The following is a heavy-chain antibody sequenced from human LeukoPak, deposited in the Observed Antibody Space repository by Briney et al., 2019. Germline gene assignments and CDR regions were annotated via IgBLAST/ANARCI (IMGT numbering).Heavy chain of an antibody. CDR3: ARGGIVGATRLNWFDP. Sequence: PSETLSLTCAVYGGSFSGYYWSWIRQPPGKGLEWIGEINHGGSTNYNPSLKSRVTISVDTSKNQFSLKLSSVTAADTAVYYCARGGIVGATRLNWFDPWGQGTLVTVSS. J-gene: IGHJ5*02. CDR1: GGSFSGYY. CDR2: INHGGST. D-gene: IGHD1-26*01. V-gene: IGHV4-34*01.